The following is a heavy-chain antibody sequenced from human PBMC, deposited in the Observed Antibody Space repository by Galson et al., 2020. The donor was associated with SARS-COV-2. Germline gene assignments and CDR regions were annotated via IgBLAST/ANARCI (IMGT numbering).Heavy chain of an antibody. Sequence: GGSLRLSCAASGFTFNTYAMSWVRQAPGKGLEWVSVISGSGGSTYYADSVKGRLTISRDNSKSTLYLQMSSLRADDTAVYYCGKGGLRGVRVDFDYWGQGTLVTVS. CDR1: GFTFNTYA. CDR2: ISGSGGST. J-gene: IGHJ4*02. CDR3: GKGGLRGVRVDFDY. V-gene: IGHV3-23*01. D-gene: IGHD3-16*01.